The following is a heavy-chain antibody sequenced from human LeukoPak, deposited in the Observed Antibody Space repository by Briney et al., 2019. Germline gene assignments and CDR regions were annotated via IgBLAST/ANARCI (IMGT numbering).Heavy chain of an antibody. CDR2: IWYDGSNK. V-gene: IGHV3-33*01. CDR3: ARDVDRDY. Sequence: GGPLRLSCAASGFTFSSYGMHWARAAPGKGLEWVAVIWYDGSNKYYADSVRGRFTISRDNSKNTLYLQMNSLRAEDTAVYYCARDVDRDYWGQGTLVTVSS. J-gene: IGHJ4*02. CDR1: GFTFSSYG. D-gene: IGHD3/OR15-3a*01.